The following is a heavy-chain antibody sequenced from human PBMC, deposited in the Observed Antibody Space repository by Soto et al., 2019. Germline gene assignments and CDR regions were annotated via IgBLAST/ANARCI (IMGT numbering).Heavy chain of an antibody. CDR3: EFVGDYYGMDV. CDR1: GCSISSSSYY. CDR2: IYYSGST. Sequence: SETLSLTCTVSGCSISSSSYYWGWIRQPPGKGLEWIGSIYYSGSTYYNPSLKSRVTISVDTSKNQFSLKLSSVTAADTAVYYCEFVGDYYGMDVWGQGTTVT. V-gene: IGHV4-39*01. J-gene: IGHJ6*02.